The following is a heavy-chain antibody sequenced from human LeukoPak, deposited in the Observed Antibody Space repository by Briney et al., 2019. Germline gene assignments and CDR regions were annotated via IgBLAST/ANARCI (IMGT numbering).Heavy chain of an antibody. Sequence: GGSLRLSCAASGFTFSGSAMHWVRQASGKGLEWVGRIRSKGNNYATAYAASVTGRFTIFRDDSKNTAYLQMNSLKTEDTAVYYCARDQHYYDSSGYPAFDIWGQGTMVTVSS. J-gene: IGHJ3*02. CDR1: GFTFSGSA. CDR3: ARDQHYYDSSGYPAFDI. CDR2: IRSKGNNYAT. V-gene: IGHV3-73*01. D-gene: IGHD3-22*01.